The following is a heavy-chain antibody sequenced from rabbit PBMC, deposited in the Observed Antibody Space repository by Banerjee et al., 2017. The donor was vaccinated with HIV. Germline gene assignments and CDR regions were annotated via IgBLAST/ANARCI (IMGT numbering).Heavy chain of an antibody. CDR2: IYTSSGST. CDR3: ARDGDYDDYAYYFNL. Sequence: QSLEESGGDLVKPEGSLTLTCTASGFSFSSIYYMCWVRQAPGKGLEWIGCIYTSSGSTYYASWAKGRFTISKTSSTTVTLQMTSLTAADTATYFCARDGDYDDYAYYFNLWGPGTLVTVS. V-gene: IGHV1S40*01. CDR1: GFSFSSIYY. D-gene: IGHD2-1*01. J-gene: IGHJ4*01.